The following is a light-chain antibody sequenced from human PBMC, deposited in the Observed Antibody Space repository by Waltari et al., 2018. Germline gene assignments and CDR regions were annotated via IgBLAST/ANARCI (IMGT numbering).Light chain of an antibody. CDR1: TSGVWTYNL. CDR3: CSYVSNTYV. Sequence: QSALTQHASVSGSPGQSITISCTGTTSGVWTYNLVSWYQQHPGKAPKLIIFEGTKRPSGVSNRFFASKSGNTASLTISGLQADDEADYHCCSYVSNTYVFGTGTKVTVL. J-gene: IGLJ1*01. V-gene: IGLV2-23*01. CDR2: EGT.